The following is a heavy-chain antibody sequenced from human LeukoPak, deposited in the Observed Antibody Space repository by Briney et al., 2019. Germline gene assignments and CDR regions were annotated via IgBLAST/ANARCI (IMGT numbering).Heavy chain of an antibody. CDR3: ARSGYSYSFPRSFPLNFDY. D-gene: IGHD5-18*01. V-gene: IGHV1-69*05. CDR1: GGTFSSYA. J-gene: IGHJ4*02. Sequence: SVKVSCKASGGTFSSYAISWVRQAPGQGLEWMGGIIPIFGTANYAQKFQGRVTITTDESTSTAYMELSSLLSEDTAVYYCARSGYSYSFPRSFPLNFDYWGQGTLVTVSS. CDR2: IIPIFGTA.